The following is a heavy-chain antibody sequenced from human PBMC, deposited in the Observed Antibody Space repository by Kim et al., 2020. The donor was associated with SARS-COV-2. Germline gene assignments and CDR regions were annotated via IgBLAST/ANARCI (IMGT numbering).Heavy chain of an antibody. CDR2: IRTIPDGGTT. CDR3: ARARTVPVTGASWELFDY. Sequence: GGSLRLSCTTSGFMFGDYVMSWFRQAPGKGLEWVGFIRTIPDGGTTAYVTSVKGGFSISRDDSISIAYLQMSSLRTEDTAIYYCARARTVPVTGASWELFDYWGRGTLVTVSS. CDR1: GFMFGDYV. J-gene: IGHJ4*02. V-gene: IGHV3-49*03. D-gene: IGHD2-2*01.